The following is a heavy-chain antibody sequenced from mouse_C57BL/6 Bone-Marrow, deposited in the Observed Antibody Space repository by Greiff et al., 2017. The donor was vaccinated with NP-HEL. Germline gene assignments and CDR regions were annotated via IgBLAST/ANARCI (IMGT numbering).Heavy chain of an antibody. CDR3: ARFYGYGGYFDY. V-gene: IGHV1-69*01. D-gene: IGHD2-2*01. CDR2: IDPSDSYT. Sequence: VQLQQPGAELVMPGASVKLSCKASGYTLTSYWMHWVKQRPGQGLEWIGEIDPSDSYTNYNQNFKGKSTLTVDKSSSTAYMQLSSLTSEDSAVYYCARFYGYGGYFDYWGQGTTLTVSS. CDR1: GYTLTSYW. J-gene: IGHJ2*01.